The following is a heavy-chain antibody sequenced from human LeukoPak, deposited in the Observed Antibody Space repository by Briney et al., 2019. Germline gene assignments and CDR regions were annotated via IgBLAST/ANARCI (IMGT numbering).Heavy chain of an antibody. CDR2: INPNSGGT. J-gene: IGHJ6*02. CDR1: GYTFTGYY. Sequence: GASVQVSCKASGYTFTGYYMHWVRQAPGQGLEWMGRINPNSGGTNYAQKFQGRVTMTRDTSISTAYMELSRLRSDDTAVYYCATTFYYYYGMDVWGQGTTVTVSS. V-gene: IGHV1-2*06. CDR3: ATTFYYYYGMDV. D-gene: IGHD1-26*01.